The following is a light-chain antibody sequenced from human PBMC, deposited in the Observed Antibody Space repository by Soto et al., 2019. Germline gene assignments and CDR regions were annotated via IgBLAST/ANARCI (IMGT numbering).Light chain of an antibody. Sequence: IVLTQSPATLSLSPGERAILSCTASQHVTTTYIAWYQQKFGQAPRLLIYGASTRATGTPDRFTGGGFGTDFTLTISRVEPEDFALYYCQQYDSSFTFGGGTKVEMK. J-gene: IGKJ4*01. CDR3: QQYDSSFT. CDR1: QHVTTTY. V-gene: IGKV3-20*01. CDR2: GAS.